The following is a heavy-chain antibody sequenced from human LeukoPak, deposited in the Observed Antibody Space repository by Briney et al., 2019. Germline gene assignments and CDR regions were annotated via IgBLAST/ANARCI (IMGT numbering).Heavy chain of an antibody. CDR3: AGEGIAAAGEGFDY. D-gene: IGHD6-13*01. V-gene: IGHV3-53*01. CDR2: IYSGGST. J-gene: IGHJ4*02. Sequence: GGSLRLSCAASGFTVSSNYMSWVRQAPGKGLEWVSVIYSGGSTYYADSVKGRFTISRDNSKNTLYLQMNSLRAEDTAVYYCAGEGIAAAGEGFDYWGQGTLVTVSS. CDR1: GFTVSSNY.